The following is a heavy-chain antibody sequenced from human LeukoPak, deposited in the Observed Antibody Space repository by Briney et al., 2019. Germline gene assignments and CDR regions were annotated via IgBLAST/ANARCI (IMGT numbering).Heavy chain of an antibody. CDR2: INPNSGGS. V-gene: IGHV1-2*06. CDR3: ARDHGLPSGDPFDY. CDR1: GYTFIDYY. Sequence: ASVKVSCKASGYTFIDYYIHWVRQAPGQGLEWMGRINPNSGGSNYAQNFQGRVTMTRDTSISTAYMELSSLRSEDTAVYYCARDHGLPSGDPFDYWGQGTLVTVSS. D-gene: IGHD3-10*01. J-gene: IGHJ4*02.